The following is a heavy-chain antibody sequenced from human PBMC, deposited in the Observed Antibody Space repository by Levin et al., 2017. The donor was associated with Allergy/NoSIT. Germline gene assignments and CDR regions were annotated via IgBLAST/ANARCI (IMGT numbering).Heavy chain of an antibody. D-gene: IGHD3-10*01. CDR2: ISYDGSNK. CDR3: ATFASGGAFDY. CDR1: GFTFSSYA. Sequence: GESLKISCAASGFTFSSYAMHWVRQAPGKGLEWVAVISYDGSNKYYADSVKGRFTISRDNSKNTLYLQMNSLRAEDTAVYYCATFASGGAFDYWGQGTLVTVSS. V-gene: IGHV3-30-3*01. J-gene: IGHJ4*02.